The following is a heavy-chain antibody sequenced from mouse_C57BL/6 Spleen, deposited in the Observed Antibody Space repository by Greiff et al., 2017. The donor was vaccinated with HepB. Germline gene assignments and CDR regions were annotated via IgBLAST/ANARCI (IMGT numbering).Heavy chain of an antibody. V-gene: IGHV1-50*01. J-gene: IGHJ1*03. CDR1: GYTFTSYW. Sequence: QVQLQQPGAELVKPGASVKLSCKASGYTFTSYWMQWVKQRPGQGLEWIGEIDPSDSYTNYNQKFKGKATLTVDTSSSTAYMQLSSLTTEDSAIYYCARRLEEYFDVWGTGTTVTVSS. CDR2: IDPSDSYT. CDR3: ARRLEEYFDV. D-gene: IGHD1-2*01.